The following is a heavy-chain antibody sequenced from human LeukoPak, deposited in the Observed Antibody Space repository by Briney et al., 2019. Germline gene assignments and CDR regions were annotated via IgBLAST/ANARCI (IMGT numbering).Heavy chain of an antibody. J-gene: IGHJ2*01. D-gene: IGHD1-1*01. CDR1: GFTFTSYA. CDR3: AKPRAMTTGVGRYFDL. Sequence: GGSLRLSCAASGFTFTSYAMSWIRQAPEKGLEWVSAISGGGEDTYYPDSVKGRFTISRDNSKNTLYLQMNSLRAEDTAIYYCAKPRAMTTGVGRYFDLWGRGTLVTVSS. V-gene: IGHV3-23*01. CDR2: ISGGGEDT.